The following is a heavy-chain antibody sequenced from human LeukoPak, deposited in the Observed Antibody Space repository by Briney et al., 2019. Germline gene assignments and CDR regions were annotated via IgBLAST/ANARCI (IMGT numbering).Heavy chain of an antibody. D-gene: IGHD3-22*01. J-gene: IGHJ4*02. CDR3: AKESYYDSSGYYVVY. CDR1: GFTFSSYA. Sequence: GGSPRLSCAASGFTFSSYAMSWVRQAPGKGLEWVSAISGSGGSTYYADSVKGRFTISRDNSRNTLYLQMNSLRAEDTAVYYCAKESYYDSSGYYVVYWGQGTLVTVSS. CDR2: ISGSGGST. V-gene: IGHV3-23*01.